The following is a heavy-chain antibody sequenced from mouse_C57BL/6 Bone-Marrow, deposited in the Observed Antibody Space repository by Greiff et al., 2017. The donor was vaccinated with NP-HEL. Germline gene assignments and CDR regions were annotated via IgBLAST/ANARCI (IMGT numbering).Heavy chain of an antibody. D-gene: IGHD1-1*01. CDR3: ARSYYYGSEDYFDY. J-gene: IGHJ2*01. CDR1: GFTFTDYY. Sequence: EVQVVESGGGLVQPGGSLSLSCAASGFTFTDYYMSWVRQPPGKALEWLGFIRNKANGYTTEYSASVKGRFTISRDNSHSILYLQMNALRAEDSATYYCARSYYYGSEDYFDYWGQGTTLTVSS. V-gene: IGHV7-3*01. CDR2: IRNKANGYTT.